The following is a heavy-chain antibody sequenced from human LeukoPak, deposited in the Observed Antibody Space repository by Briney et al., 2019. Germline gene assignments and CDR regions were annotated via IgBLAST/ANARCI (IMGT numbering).Heavy chain of an antibody. J-gene: IGHJ1*01. CDR2: VSAYNGNT. CDR3: STIIAAAGKRYFQH. CDR1: GYTFTSYG. D-gene: IGHD6-13*01. V-gene: IGHV1-18*01. Sequence: ASVKVSCXASGYTFTSYGISWVRQAPGQGLEWMGWVSAYNGNTNYAQKLQGRVTMTTDTSTSTAYMELRSLRSDDTAVYYCSTIIAAAGKRYFQHWGQGTLVTVSS.